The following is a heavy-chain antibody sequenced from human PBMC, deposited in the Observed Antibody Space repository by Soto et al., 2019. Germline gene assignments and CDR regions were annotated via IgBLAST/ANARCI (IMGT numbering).Heavy chain of an antibody. Sequence: GAPVNVSCEACGGSIMIYSSSWVRQAHGQGLEWMGGIIPIFGTANYAQKFQGRVTITADESTSTAYMELSSLRSEDTAVYYCASGPLGAARGVHFDYWGQGTLVTVSS. CDR1: GGSIMIYS. J-gene: IGHJ4*02. V-gene: IGHV1-69*01. CDR2: IIPIFGTA. CDR3: ASGPLGAARGVHFDY. D-gene: IGHD6-6*01.